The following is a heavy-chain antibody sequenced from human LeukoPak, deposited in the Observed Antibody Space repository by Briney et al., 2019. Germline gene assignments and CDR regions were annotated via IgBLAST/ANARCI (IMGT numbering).Heavy chain of an antibody. V-gene: IGHV4-39*07. CDR2: IHYSRGT. CDR3: ARDRSNNPYYFYYMDV. J-gene: IGHJ6*03. Sequence: SETLSLTCTVSGGSISNINYYWGWIRQPPGKGLEWIGSIHYSRGTHYNPSLKSRVTISVDTSKNQFSLRLSSVSAADTALYYCARDRSNNPYYFYYMDVWGRGTTVTVS. D-gene: IGHD1/OR15-1a*01. CDR1: GGSISNINYY.